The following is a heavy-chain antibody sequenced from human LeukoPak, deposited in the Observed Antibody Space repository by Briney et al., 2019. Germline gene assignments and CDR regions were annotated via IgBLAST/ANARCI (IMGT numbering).Heavy chain of an antibody. D-gene: IGHD3-10*01. J-gene: IGHJ6*03. CDR1: GGTFSSYA. CDR3: ARNTGDYYGSRSYHYYYMDV. CDR2: IIPIFGRA. Sequence: SVKVSCKASGGTFSSYAISWVRQAPGQGLEWMGGIIPIFGRANYAQKFHGRVTIITDESTSTAYMELSSLRSEDTAVYYCARNTGDYYGSRSYHYYYMDVWGKGTTVTVSS. V-gene: IGHV1-69*05.